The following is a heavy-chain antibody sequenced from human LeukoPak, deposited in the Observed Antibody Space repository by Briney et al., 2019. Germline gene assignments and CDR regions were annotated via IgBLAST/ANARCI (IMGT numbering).Heavy chain of an antibody. V-gene: IGHV3-7*01. CDR2: IKQDGSEK. D-gene: IGHD3-10*01. CDR1: GFTFSSYW. Sequence: GGSLRLSCAASGFTFSSYWMSWVRQAPGKGLEWVANIKQDGSEKYYVDSVKGRFTISRDNAKNSLYLQTNSLRAEDTAVYYCARGGVRREVRTWGQGTLVTVSS. CDR3: ARGGVRREVRT. J-gene: IGHJ5*02.